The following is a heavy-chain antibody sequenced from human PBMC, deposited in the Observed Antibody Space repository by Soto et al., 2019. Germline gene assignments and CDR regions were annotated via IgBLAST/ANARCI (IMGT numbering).Heavy chain of an antibody. J-gene: IGHJ4*02. CDR2: ISHTGTT. CDR1: GDSISSGSQW. D-gene: IGHD2-2*01. V-gene: IGHV4-4*02. Sequence: SETLSLTCTVSGDSISSGSQWWSWVRLPPGKGLEWIGEISHTGTTNYNPSLKSRVTMSVDKPKNQFSLNLTSVTAADTAVYYCARVISSRDEYFDYWGQGTVVTVS. CDR3: ARVISSRDEYFDY.